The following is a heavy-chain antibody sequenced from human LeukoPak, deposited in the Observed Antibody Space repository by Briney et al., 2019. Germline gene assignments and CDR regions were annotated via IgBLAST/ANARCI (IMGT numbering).Heavy chain of an antibody. Sequence: PSETLSLTRAVSGYSISSGYYWGWIRQPPGQGLEWIGSIYHSGSTYYNPSLKSRVTISVDTSKNQFSLKLSSVTAADTAVYYCARSAATGWYGKAYYYYYMDVWGKGTTVTVSS. V-gene: IGHV4-38-2*01. CDR3: ARSAATGWYGKAYYYYYMDV. CDR2: IYHSGST. CDR1: GYSISSGYY. J-gene: IGHJ6*03. D-gene: IGHD6-19*01.